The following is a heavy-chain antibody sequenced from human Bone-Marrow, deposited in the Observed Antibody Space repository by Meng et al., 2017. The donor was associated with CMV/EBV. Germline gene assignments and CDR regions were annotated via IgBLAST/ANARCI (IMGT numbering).Heavy chain of an antibody. CDR1: GFALSIYG. D-gene: IGHD3-16*01. CDR3: ARARGRSNWFDS. V-gene: IGHV3-48*03. Sequence: GESLKISCEASGFALSIYGMNWVRQAPGKGLEWVAYISNNGYVVYYADSVRGRFTISRDNAKNSLFLQMTNLRADDTALYSCARARGRSNWFDSWATGTLVTVSS. CDR2: ISNNGYVV. J-gene: IGHJ5*01.